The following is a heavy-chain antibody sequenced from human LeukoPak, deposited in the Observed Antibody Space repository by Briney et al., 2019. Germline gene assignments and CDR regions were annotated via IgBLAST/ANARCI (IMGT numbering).Heavy chain of an antibody. D-gene: IGHD3-10*01. CDR2: IYTGGST. CDR3: ARDFGGSRDY. CDR1: GFTVSSNY. V-gene: IGHV3-53*01. J-gene: IGHJ4*02. Sequence: TGGSLRLSCAASGFTVSSNYMSWVRRAPGKGLEWVSVIYTGGSTYYADSVKGRFTISRDNSKNTLYLQMNSLRAEDTAVYYCARDFGGSRDYWGQGTLVTVSS.